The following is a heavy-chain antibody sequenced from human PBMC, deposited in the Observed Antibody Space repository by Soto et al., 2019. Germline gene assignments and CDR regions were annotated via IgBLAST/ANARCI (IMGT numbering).Heavy chain of an antibody. V-gene: IGHV4-59*01. D-gene: IGHD3-3*01. Sequence: SETLSLTCTVSGDSISTFYWSWIRQPPGKGLEWIGYIHYSGSTNYNPSLKSQVIISVDTSKSQFSLKLSSVTAADTAVYFCARVRSNLFDYWGQGTLVTVSS. CDR2: IHYSGST. J-gene: IGHJ4*02. CDR3: ARVRSNLFDY. CDR1: GDSISTFY.